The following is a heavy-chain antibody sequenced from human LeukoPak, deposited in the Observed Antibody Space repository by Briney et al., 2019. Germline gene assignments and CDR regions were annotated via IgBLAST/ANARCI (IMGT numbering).Heavy chain of an antibody. CDR1: GFTFSSYS. V-gene: IGHV3-48*01. J-gene: IGHJ1*01. D-gene: IGHD3-22*01. Sequence: GGSLRLSRAASGFTFSSYSMNWVRQAPGKGLEWVSYISSSSSTIYYADSVKGRFTISRDSAKNSLYLQMNSLRAEDTAVYYCARDFDYYDSSGYYAYFQHWGQGTLVTVSS. CDR2: ISSSSSTI. CDR3: ARDFDYYDSSGYYAYFQH.